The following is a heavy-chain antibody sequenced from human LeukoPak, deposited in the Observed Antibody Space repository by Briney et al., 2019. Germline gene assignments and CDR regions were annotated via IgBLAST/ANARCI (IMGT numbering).Heavy chain of an antibody. J-gene: IGHJ4*02. CDR1: GFTFDSYA. Sequence: GGSLRLSCAASGFTFDSYALSWVRQPPGKGLEWVSTITGNSRSTYYADSVKGRFTISRDNSKNTLFVQMNKLRDEDTAVYFRAKGPFGSYNFQYFDHWGQGTLVTVSS. CDR2: ITGNSRST. CDR3: AKGPFGSYNFQYFDH. D-gene: IGHD2-15*01. V-gene: IGHV3-23*01.